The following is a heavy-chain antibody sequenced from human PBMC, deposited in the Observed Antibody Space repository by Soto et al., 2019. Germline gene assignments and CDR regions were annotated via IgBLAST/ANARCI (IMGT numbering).Heavy chain of an antibody. CDR2: ISSSSSYI. CDR3: ARGDGELNHYFDY. CDR1: GFTFSSYS. D-gene: IGHD2-21*01. V-gene: IGHV3-21*01. J-gene: IGHJ4*02. Sequence: GGSLRLSCAASGFTFSSYSMNWVRQAPGKGLEWVSSISSSSSYIYYADSVKGRFTIPRDNAKNSLYLQMNSLRAEDTALYYCARGDGELNHYFDYWGQGTLVTVSS.